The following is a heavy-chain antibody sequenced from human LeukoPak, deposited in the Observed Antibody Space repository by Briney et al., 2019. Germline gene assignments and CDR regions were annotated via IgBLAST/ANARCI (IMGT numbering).Heavy chain of an antibody. CDR1: GFTFSSYA. Sequence: GGSLRLSCAASGFTFSSYAMSWVRQAPGKGLEWVANIKQDGSEKYYVDSVKGRFTISRDNAKNSLYLQMNSPRAEDTAVCYCATYSSSWYQFDCWGQGTLVTVSS. CDR3: ATYSSSWYQFDC. J-gene: IGHJ4*02. D-gene: IGHD6-13*01. CDR2: IKQDGSEK. V-gene: IGHV3-7*01.